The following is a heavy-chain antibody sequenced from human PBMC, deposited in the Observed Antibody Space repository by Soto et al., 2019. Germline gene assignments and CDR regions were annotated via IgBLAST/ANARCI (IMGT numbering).Heavy chain of an antibody. Sequence: GGSLRLSCAASGFTFSSYAMSWVRQAPGKGLEWVSAISGSGGSTYYADSVKGRFTISRDNSKNTLYLQMNSLRAEDTAVYYCAKCGDYGVGYYYYYYMDVWGKGTTVTVSS. D-gene: IGHD4-17*01. CDR3: AKCGDYGVGYYYYYYMDV. CDR2: ISGSGGST. V-gene: IGHV3-23*01. J-gene: IGHJ6*03. CDR1: GFTFSSYA.